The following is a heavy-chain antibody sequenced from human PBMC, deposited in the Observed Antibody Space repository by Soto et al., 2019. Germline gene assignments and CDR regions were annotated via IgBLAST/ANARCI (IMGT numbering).Heavy chain of an antibody. CDR2: ISYSGNT. Sequence: SETLSLTCTVSSGSVSSGDHYWGWIRQPPGKGLEWIGYISYSGNTYYNPSLKTRGLISVDTSKNHFSLRLTSVTAADTAVYYCVRGMETLALGDAFDIWGQGTMVTVS. D-gene: IGHD3-3*01. J-gene: IGHJ3*02. CDR3: VRGMETLALGDAFDI. V-gene: IGHV4-30-4*01. CDR1: SGSVSSGDHY.